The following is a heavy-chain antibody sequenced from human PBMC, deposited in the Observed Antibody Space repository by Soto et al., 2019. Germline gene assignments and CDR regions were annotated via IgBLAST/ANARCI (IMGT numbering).Heavy chain of an antibody. CDR1: GYTFTTYD. J-gene: IGHJ3*02. Sequence: EASVKVSCKASGYTFTTYDISWVRQAPGQGLEWMGWISAYNGNTNYAQKLQGRVTMTTDTSTSTAYMELRSLRSDDTAVYYCARRPQYYDFWSGSDAFDIWGQGTMVTVSS. D-gene: IGHD3-3*01. CDR3: ARRPQYYDFWSGSDAFDI. CDR2: ISAYNGNT. V-gene: IGHV1-18*01.